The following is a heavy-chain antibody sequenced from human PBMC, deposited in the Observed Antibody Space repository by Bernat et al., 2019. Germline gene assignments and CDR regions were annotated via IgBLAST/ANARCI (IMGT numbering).Heavy chain of an antibody. CDR1: GYSFTSYW. CDR3: ARQYCSSTSCYYYYGMDV. V-gene: IGHV5-10-1*03. CDR2: IDPSDSYT. J-gene: IGHJ6*02. D-gene: IGHD2-2*01. Sequence: EVQLVQSGAEVKKPGESLRISCKGSGYSFTSYWISWVRQMPGKGLEWMGRIDPSDSYTNYSPSFQGHVTISADRSISTAYLQWSSLKASDTAMYYCARQYCSSTSCYYYYGMDVWGQGTTVPVSS.